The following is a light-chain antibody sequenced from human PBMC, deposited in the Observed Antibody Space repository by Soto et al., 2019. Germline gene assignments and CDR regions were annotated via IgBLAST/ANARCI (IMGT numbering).Light chain of an antibody. CDR3: QHTYSTPFT. CDR2: AAS. CDR1: QSISSY. Sequence: DIQMTQSPSPLSASVGDRVTITCRSSQSISSYVNWYQQKPGIAPRLLIFAASNLQTGVPSRFSGSGSGTYFTLTISSLQPEDFGTYFCQHTYSTPFTFGPGTKVDI. J-gene: IGKJ3*01. V-gene: IGKV1-39*01.